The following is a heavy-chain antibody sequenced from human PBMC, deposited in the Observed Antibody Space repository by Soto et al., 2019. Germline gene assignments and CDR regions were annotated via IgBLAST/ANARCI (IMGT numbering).Heavy chain of an antibody. J-gene: IGHJ4*02. CDR1: GFIVSSYY. D-gene: IGHD5-12*01. Sequence: EVQLVESGGGLIQPGGSLRLSCAGSGFIVSSYYMSWVRQAPGKGLEWISALDGSGGATYYADSVKGRFTVSRDNSKSTLYLQLNSLRAEDTAVYYCAKVKTWTCLDYWGQGTLVTVSS. CDR2: LDGSGGAT. V-gene: IGHV3-53*01. CDR3: AKVKTWTCLDY.